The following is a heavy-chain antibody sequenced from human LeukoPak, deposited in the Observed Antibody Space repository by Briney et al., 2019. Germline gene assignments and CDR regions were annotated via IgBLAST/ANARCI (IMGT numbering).Heavy chain of an antibody. J-gene: IGHJ4*02. V-gene: IGHV3-7*01. CDR1: GFTFSTYW. Sequence: GGSLRLSCAASGFTFSTYWMSWVRQAPGKGLEWVANIKEDGSEKYYVDSVKGRFTISRDNAKNSLYLQMNSPRAEDTAVYYCARWLWFGDYFDYWGQGTLVTVSS. CDR2: IKEDGSEK. D-gene: IGHD3-10*01. CDR3: ARWLWFGDYFDY.